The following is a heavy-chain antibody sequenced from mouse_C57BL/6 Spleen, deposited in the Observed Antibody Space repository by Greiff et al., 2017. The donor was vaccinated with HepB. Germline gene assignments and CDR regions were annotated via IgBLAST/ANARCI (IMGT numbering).Heavy chain of an antibody. CDR2: IYPGSGST. V-gene: IGHV1-55*01. D-gene: IGHD1-1*01. Sequence: QVQLQQPGAELVKPGASVKMSCKASGYTFTSYWITWVKQRPGQGLEWIGDIYPGSGSTNYNEKFKSKATLTVDTSSSTAYMQLSSLTSEDSAVYYCARSDYYGSLVDYWGQGTTLTVSS. CDR3: ARSDYYGSLVDY. J-gene: IGHJ2*01. CDR1: GYTFTSYW.